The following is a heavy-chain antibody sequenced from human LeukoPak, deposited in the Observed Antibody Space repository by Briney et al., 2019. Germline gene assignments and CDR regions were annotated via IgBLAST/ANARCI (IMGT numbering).Heavy chain of an antibody. V-gene: IGHV3-30*18. D-gene: IGHD2-2*01. CDR3: AKGRRFCSSTSCYYYYYYGMDV. J-gene: IGHJ6*02. CDR1: GFTFSSYG. Sequence: GGPLRLSCAASGFTFSSYGMHWVRQAPGKGLEWVAVISYDGGNEYYADSVKGRFTISRDNSKNTLYLQMNSLRAEDTAMYYCAKGRRFCSSTSCYYYYYYGMDVWGQGTTVTVSS. CDR2: ISYDGGNE.